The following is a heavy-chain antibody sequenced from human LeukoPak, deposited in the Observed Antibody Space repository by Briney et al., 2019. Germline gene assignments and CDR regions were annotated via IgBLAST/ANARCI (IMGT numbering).Heavy chain of an antibody. V-gene: IGHV3-30*04. Sequence: PGGSLRLSCAASGFTFCSYAMHWGRQAPGKGLEWVAVIWYDGSNKYYADSVKGRFTISRDNSRNTLYLQMNILTAEDTAVYYCVRDWSARYFDYWGQGILVTVSS. J-gene: IGHJ4*02. CDR1: GFTFCSYA. CDR3: VRDWSARYFDY. CDR2: IWYDGSNK. D-gene: IGHD6-6*01.